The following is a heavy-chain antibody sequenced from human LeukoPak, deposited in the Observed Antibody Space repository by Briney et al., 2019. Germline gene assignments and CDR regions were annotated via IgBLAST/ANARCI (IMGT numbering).Heavy chain of an antibody. CDR1: GGSISNYY. CDR2: IFSTGNT. V-gene: IGHV4-59*01. J-gene: IGHJ3*02. CDR3: ARDYGGSGAFDI. D-gene: IGHD4-23*01. Sequence: SETLSLTCTVSGGSISNYYWSWSRQPPGKGLEWIGYIFSTGNTNYNPSLKSRVTISVGTSQNQFSLRLTSVTAADTAVYYCARDYGGSGAFDIWAQGTMVTVSS.